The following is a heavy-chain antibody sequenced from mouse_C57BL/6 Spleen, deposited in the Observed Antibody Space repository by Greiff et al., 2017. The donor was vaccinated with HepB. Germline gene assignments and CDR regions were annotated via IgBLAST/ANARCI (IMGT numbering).Heavy chain of an antibody. J-gene: IGHJ4*01. Sequence: VQLVESGPGLVAPSQSLSITCTVSGFSFTSYAISWVRQPPGKGLEWLGVIWTGGGTNYNSALISRLTISIDNSKSHVFLKMNSLQTDDTARYNCARNPPITTVVASDARDYWGQGTSVTVSS. CDR2: IWTGGGT. CDR3: ARNPPITTVVASDARDY. V-gene: IGHV2-9-1*01. D-gene: IGHD1-1*01. CDR1: GFSFTSYA.